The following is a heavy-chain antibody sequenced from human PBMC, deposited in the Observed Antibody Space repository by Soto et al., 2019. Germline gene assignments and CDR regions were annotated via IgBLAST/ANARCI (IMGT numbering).Heavy chain of an antibody. CDR1: GFTFSNYA. Sequence: GGSLRLSCAASGFTFSNYAMHWVRQAPGKGQEWVALISYDGSNKYSTDSVKGRFTISRDNSKNTLYLQMDSLRAEDTPVYYCTKDKGLSCNGGSCLSLYSYGMDVWGQGTTVTVSS. CDR2: ISYDGSNK. CDR3: TKDKGLSCNGGSCLSLYSYGMDV. J-gene: IGHJ6*02. D-gene: IGHD2-15*01. V-gene: IGHV3-30*18.